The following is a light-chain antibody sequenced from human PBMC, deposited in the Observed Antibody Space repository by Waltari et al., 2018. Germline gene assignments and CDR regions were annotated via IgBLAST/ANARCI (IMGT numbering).Light chain of an antibody. CDR1: QSVLYSSNNKNY. CDR3: QQYYSTPQT. Sequence: DIVMTQSPDSLAVSLGERATINCKSSQSVLYSSNNKNYLAWYQQKPGQPPKLLIYWASTRESGVPERFSGSGSGTAFTLTISSLQAEDVAVYYCQQYYSTPQTFGQGTKVEIK. CDR2: WAS. V-gene: IGKV4-1*01. J-gene: IGKJ1*01.